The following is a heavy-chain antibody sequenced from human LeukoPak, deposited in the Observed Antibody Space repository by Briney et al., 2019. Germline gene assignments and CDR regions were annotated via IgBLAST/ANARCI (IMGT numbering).Heavy chain of an antibody. D-gene: IGHD6-13*01. Sequence: GGSLRLSCAASGFTFSSYWMHWVRQAPGKGLVWVSRINSDGSSTSYADSVKGRFTISRDNAKNTLYLQMNSLRAEDTALYYCARNDRYSSSPRYYFDYWGQGTLVTVSS. CDR1: GFTFSSYW. CDR2: INSDGSST. J-gene: IGHJ4*02. CDR3: ARNDRYSSSPRYYFDY. V-gene: IGHV3-74*01.